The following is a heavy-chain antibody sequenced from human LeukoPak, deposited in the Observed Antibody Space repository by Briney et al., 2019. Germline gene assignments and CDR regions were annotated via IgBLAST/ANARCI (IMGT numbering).Heavy chain of an antibody. CDR2: ISYDGSNK. V-gene: IGHV3-30-3*01. CDR1: GFTFSTYA. J-gene: IGHJ6*02. Sequence: GGSLRLSCAASGFTFSTYAMHWVRQAPGQGLEWVAVISYDGSNKYYADSVKGRFTISRDDSKNTDTLYLQMNSLRAEDTAVYYCARNSYGVDVWGQGTTVTVSS. CDR3: ARNSYGVDV.